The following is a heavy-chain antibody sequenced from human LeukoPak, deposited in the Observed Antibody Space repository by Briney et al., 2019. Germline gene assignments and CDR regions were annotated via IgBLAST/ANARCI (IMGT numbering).Heavy chain of an antibody. Sequence: GGSLRLSCAASGFTFGTYARSRVRQAPGKGLEWVSSIIVIGSGTYYADSVKGRFTISRDNSTNTLYLQMNSLRAEDTAVYYCARARSGYKDIWGQGTMATVCS. CDR3: ARARSGYKDI. CDR2: IIVIGSGT. J-gene: IGHJ3*02. V-gene: IGHV3-23*01. CDR1: GFTFGTYA. D-gene: IGHD5-12*01.